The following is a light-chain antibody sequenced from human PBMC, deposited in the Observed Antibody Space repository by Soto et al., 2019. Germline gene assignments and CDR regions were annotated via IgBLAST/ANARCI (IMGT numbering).Light chain of an antibody. CDR1: SSNIGTNY. V-gene: IGLV1-47*01. CDR2: RND. CDR3: AAWDDNLSGVV. Sequence: QSVLTQPPSASATPGQRVTISCSGSSSNIGTNYVYWYQHLPGTAPKLLIYRNDQRPSGVPDRFSGSMSGTAASLAIGGLRSEDEADYYCAAWDDNLSGVVFGGGTKLTVL. J-gene: IGLJ2*01.